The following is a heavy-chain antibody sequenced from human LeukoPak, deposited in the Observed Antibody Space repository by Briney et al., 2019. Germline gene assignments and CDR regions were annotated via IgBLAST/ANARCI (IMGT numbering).Heavy chain of an antibody. CDR2: ISAYNGNT. J-gene: IGHJ3*02. D-gene: IGHD6-19*01. CDR3: ARFGLGKHIEVAGIPFDI. Sequence: ASVKVSCKASGHTFTSYAISWVRQAPGQGLEWMGWISAYNGNTNYAQKLQGRVTMTTDASTSTADMELRSLRSDDTAVYYCARFGLGKHIEVAGIPFDIWGQGTMVTVSS. CDR1: GHTFTSYA. V-gene: IGHV1-18*01.